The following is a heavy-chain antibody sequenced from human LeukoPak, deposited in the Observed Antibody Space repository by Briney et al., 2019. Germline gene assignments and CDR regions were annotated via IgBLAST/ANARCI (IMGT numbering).Heavy chain of an antibody. D-gene: IGHD3-10*02. J-gene: IGHJ4*02. Sequence: SETLSLTCTVSGVSISTYYWSWIRQPPGRGLEWIGYIYYSGSTNYNPSLKSRVTISVDTSKNQFSLRLSSVTAADTAVYYCARGDVYFDYWGQGTLVTVSS. CDR1: GVSISTYY. CDR2: IYYSGST. CDR3: ARGDVYFDY. V-gene: IGHV4-59*01.